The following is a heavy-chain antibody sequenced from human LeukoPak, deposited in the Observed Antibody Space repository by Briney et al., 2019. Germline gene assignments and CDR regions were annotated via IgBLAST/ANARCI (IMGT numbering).Heavy chain of an antibody. CDR1: GGSISSYY. V-gene: IGHV4-59*05. D-gene: IGHD3/OR15-3a*01. CDR3: ARQEIGLRSFDP. J-gene: IGHJ5*02. Sequence: ASETLSLTCTVSGGSISSYYWSWIRQPPGKGLEWIGSIYYSGSTYYNPSLKSRVTISVDTSKNQFSLKLSSVTAADTAVYYCARQEIGLRSFDPWGQGTLVTVSS. CDR2: IYYSGST.